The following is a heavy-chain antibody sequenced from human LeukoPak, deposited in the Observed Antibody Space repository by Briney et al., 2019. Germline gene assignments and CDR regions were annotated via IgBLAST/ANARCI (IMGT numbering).Heavy chain of an antibody. CDR2: VKSDGTAT. J-gene: IGHJ3*02. D-gene: IGHD4-17*01. CDR3: ARDPNGDYVGAFDM. Sequence: GGSLRLSCAASGFTFSSHLMHWVRQAQGTGLVWVSSVKSDGTATNYADSVKGRFTISRDNSKYTLFLQMNSLRAEDTAVYYCARDPNGDYVGAFDMWGPGTMVTVSS. V-gene: IGHV3-74*01. CDR1: GFTFSSHL.